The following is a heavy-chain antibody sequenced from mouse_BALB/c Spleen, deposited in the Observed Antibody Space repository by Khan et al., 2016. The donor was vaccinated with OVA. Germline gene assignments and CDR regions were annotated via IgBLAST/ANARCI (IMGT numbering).Heavy chain of an antibody. CDR2: ISYSGGT. CDR3: ARGNYYGYYFDY. Sequence: EVQLVESGPGLVKPSQSLSLTFTVTGYSITSGCAWNWIRQFPGNKLEWMGYISYSGGTSYNPSLKSRISITRDTSKNQFFLQLNSVTTEDTATYYCARGNYYGYYFDYWGQGTTLTVSS. V-gene: IGHV3-2*02. CDR1: GYSITSGCA. D-gene: IGHD1-1*01. J-gene: IGHJ2*01.